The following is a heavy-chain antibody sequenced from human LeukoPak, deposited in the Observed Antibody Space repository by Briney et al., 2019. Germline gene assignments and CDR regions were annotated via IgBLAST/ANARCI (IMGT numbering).Heavy chain of an antibody. CDR3: ARERSSSSYDPYYFDY. D-gene: IGHD6-6*01. CDR2: IIPIFGTA. Sequence: SVKVSCKASGYTFTTYGISWVRQAPGQGLEWMGGIIPIFGTANYAQKFQGRVTITADESTSTAYMELSSLRSEDTAVYYCARERSSSSYDPYYFDYWGQGTLVTVSS. CDR1: GYTFTTYG. V-gene: IGHV1-69*13. J-gene: IGHJ4*02.